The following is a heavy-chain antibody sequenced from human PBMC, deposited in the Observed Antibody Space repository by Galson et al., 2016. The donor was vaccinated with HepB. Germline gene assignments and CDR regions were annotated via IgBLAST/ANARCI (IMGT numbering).Heavy chain of an antibody. V-gene: IGHV6-1*01. CDR1: GDSVSSNSAA. J-gene: IGHJ6*02. CDR2: TYYRSKWYN. CDR3: VEQRKGAPYGMDV. Sequence: AISGDSVSSNSAAWSWIRQSPSRGLEWLGRTYYRSKWYNDYAVSVKSRIIVNPDTSKNQFSLQLNSVTPEDTAVYYCVEQRKGAPYGMDVWGQGTTVTVSS. D-gene: IGHD1/OR15-1a*01.